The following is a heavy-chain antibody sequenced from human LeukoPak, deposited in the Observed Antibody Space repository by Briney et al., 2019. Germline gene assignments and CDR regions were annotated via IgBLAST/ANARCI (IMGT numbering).Heavy chain of an antibody. D-gene: IGHD3-9*01. CDR3: ARVNPGYYCDILTGYYDY. V-gene: IGHV4-59*01. J-gene: IGHJ4*02. Sequence: SETLSLTCTVSGGSISSYYWSWIRQPPGKGLEWIGYIYYSGSTNYNPSLKSRVTISVDTSKNQFSLKLSSVTAADTAVYYCARVNPGYYCDILTGYYDYWGQGTLVTVSS. CDR1: GGSISSYY. CDR2: IYYSGST.